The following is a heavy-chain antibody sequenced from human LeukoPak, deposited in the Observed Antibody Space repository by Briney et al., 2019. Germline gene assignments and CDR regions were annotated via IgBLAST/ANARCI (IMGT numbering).Heavy chain of an antibody. D-gene: IGHD6-19*01. CDR2: ISSSSSYI. V-gene: IGHV3-21*01. CDR3: ARSVGGPAETDY. J-gene: IGHJ4*02. CDR1: GFTFSSYS. Sequence: GGSLRLSCAASGFTFSSYSMNWVRPAPGKGLEWVSSISSSSSYIYYAASVKGRFTISRDNAKNSLYLQMNSLRAEDTAVYYCARSVGGPAETDYWGQGTLVTVSS.